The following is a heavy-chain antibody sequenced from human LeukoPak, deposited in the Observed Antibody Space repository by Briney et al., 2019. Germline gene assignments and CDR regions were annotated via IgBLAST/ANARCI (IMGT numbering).Heavy chain of an antibody. V-gene: IGHV3-53*01. D-gene: IGHD5-24*01. Sequence: PGGSLRLSCAVSGFSVTNNYMSWVRQAPGKGLEWVSVFYVGGATYYADSVKGRFTISRDNSENILYLQMKSLRAEDTAVYYCARGDGYNFFDYWGQGTLVTVSS. CDR3: ARGDGYNFFDY. CDR1: GFSVTNNY. CDR2: FYVGGAT. J-gene: IGHJ4*02.